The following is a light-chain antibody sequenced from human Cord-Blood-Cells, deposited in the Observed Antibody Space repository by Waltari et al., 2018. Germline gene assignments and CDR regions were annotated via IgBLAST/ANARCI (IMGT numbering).Light chain of an antibody. Sequence: SYVLTQPPSVSGAPGKTARSTCGGNNIGSKSVHWYQQKPGQAPVLVIYYDSDRPSGIPERFSGSNSGNTATLTISRVEAGDEADYYCQVWDSSSDHPVFGGGTKLTVL. CDR1: NIGSKS. CDR3: QVWDSSSDHPV. CDR2: YDS. J-gene: IGLJ3*02. V-gene: IGLV3-21*04.